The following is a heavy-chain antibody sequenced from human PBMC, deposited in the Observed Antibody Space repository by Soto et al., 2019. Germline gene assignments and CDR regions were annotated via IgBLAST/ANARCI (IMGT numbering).Heavy chain of an antibody. J-gene: IGHJ4*02. CDR1: GFTFGDYA. Sequence: GGSLRLSCTASGFTFGDYAMSWFRQAPGKGLDWVGFIRSKASGGTTEYAASVKGRFTISRDDSKGIAYLQMNSLKTEDTAVYYCTRDWAEGIPSVLFDYWGQGTLVPVSS. CDR2: IRSKASGGTT. V-gene: IGHV3-49*03. D-gene: IGHD5-18*01. CDR3: TRDWAEGIPSVLFDY.